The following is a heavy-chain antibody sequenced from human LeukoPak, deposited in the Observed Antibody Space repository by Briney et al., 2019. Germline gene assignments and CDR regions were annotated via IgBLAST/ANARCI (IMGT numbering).Heavy chain of an antibody. CDR2: IYYSGST. CDR1: GGSISSGGYY. J-gene: IGHJ5*02. V-gene: IGHV4-61*08. CDR3: ARHDRKTAYDFWSYNWFDP. Sequence: PSQTLSLTCTVSGGSISSGGYYWSWIRQPPGKGLEWIGYIYYSGSTNYNPSLKSRVTISVDTSKNQFSLKLSSVTAADTAVYYCARHDRKTAYDFWSYNWFDPWGQGTLVTVSS. D-gene: IGHD3/OR15-3a*01.